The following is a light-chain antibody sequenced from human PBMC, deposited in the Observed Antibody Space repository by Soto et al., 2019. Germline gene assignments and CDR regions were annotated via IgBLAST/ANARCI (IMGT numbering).Light chain of an antibody. CDR2: SNN. CDR3: AAWDDSLSGYV. Sequence: QSVLTQAPSASETPGQRVTISCSGRSSNIGRNSISWYQQFPGTAPKLLIYSNNQRPSGVPDRFSGSKSGTSASLAISGLRSEDEADYYCAAWDDSLSGYVFGTGTKVTVL. V-gene: IGLV1-47*02. CDR1: SSNIGRNS. J-gene: IGLJ1*01.